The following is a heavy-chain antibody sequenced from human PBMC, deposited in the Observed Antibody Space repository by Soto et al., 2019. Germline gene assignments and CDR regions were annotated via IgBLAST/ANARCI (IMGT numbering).Heavy chain of an antibody. D-gene: IGHD6-13*01. J-gene: IGHJ6*02. CDR3: ALYPEQLGCYYGMDV. Sequence: GASVKVSCKASGYTFTSYGISWVRQAPGQGLEWMGWISAYNGNTNYAQKLQGRVTMTTDTSTSTAYMELRSLRSDDTAVYYCALYPEQLGCYYGMDVRGQRTTVTGSS. CDR2: ISAYNGNT. V-gene: IGHV1-18*01. CDR1: GYTFTSYG.